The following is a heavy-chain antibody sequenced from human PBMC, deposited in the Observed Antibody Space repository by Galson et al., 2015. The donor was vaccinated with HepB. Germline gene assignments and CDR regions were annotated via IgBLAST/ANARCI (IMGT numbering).Heavy chain of an antibody. CDR2: IYSGGRT. CDR1: GLIVSTNY. Sequence: SLRLSCAASGLIVSTNYMSWVRQAPGKGLEWVSVIYSGGRTYYADSVKGRFTISRDNSKNTLYLQMNSLRAEDTAVYYCARETQFRYFDWFIDYWGQGTLVSVSS. V-gene: IGHV3-53*01. CDR3: ARETQFRYFDWFIDY. J-gene: IGHJ4*02. D-gene: IGHD3-9*01.